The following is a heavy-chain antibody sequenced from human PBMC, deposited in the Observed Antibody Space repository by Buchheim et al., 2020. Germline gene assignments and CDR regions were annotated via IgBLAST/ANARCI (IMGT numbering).Heavy chain of an antibody. CDR1: GFTFSSYS. Sequence: EVQLVESGGGLVQPGGSLRLSCAASGFTFSSYSMNWVRQAPGKGLEWVSYISSSSSTIYYADSVKGRFTISRDNAKNSLYPQMNSLRAEDTAVYYCATALVAGNYYYYGMDVWGQGTT. V-gene: IGHV3-48*04. D-gene: IGHD6-19*01. CDR3: ATALVAGNYYYYGMDV. J-gene: IGHJ6*02. CDR2: ISSSSSTI.